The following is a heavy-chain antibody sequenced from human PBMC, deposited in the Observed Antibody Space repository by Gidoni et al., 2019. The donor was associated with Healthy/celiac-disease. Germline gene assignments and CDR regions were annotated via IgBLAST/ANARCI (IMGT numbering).Heavy chain of an antibody. CDR3: ASWRGVVVVAATPRAPSDAFDI. Sequence: QVQLQESGPGLVKPSQTLSLTCTVSGGSIRSGGYYWSWIRQHPGKGLEWIGYIYYSGSTYYNPSLKSRVTISVDTSKNQFSLKLSSVTAADTAVYYCASWRGVVVVAATPRAPSDAFDIWGQGTMVTVSS. J-gene: IGHJ3*02. D-gene: IGHD2-15*01. CDR2: IYYSGST. CDR1: GGSIRSGGYY. V-gene: IGHV4-31*03.